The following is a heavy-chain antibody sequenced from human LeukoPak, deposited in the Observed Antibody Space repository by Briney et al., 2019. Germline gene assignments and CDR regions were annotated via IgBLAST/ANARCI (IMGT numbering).Heavy chain of an antibody. V-gene: IGHV4-39*02. CDR1: GGSVSSSTYY. CDR3: ATLGYSAYYDYGMDV. D-gene: IGHD5-12*01. Sequence: NPSETLSLTCTVSGGSVSSSTYYWGWIRQPPGKGLEWIGSIHYSGSTYYNSSLKSRVTISVDTSKNHFSLKLSSVTAADTAVYYCATLGYSAYYDYGMDVWGQGTTVTVSS. J-gene: IGHJ6*02. CDR2: IHYSGST.